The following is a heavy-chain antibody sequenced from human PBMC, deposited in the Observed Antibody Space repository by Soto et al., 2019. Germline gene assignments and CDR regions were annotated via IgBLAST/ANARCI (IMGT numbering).Heavy chain of an antibody. Sequence: PSETLSLTCTVSGGSISSGDYYWSWIRQPPGKGLEWIGYIYYSGSTYYNPSLKSRVTISVDTSKNQFSLKLSSVTAADTAVYYCASLVVVVAANDPDYYYYYGMDVWGQGTTVTVSS. CDR3: ASLVVVVAANDPDYYYYYGMDV. D-gene: IGHD2-15*01. CDR1: GGSISSGDYY. CDR2: IYYSGST. V-gene: IGHV4-30-4*01. J-gene: IGHJ6*02.